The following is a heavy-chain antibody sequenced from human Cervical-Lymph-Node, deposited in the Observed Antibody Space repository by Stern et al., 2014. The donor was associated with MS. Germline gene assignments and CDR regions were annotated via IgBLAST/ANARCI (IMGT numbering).Heavy chain of an antibody. CDR3: ARDATVTNTFDY. CDR1: GFTFSSYA. V-gene: IGHV3-30*04. J-gene: IGHJ4*02. D-gene: IGHD4-17*01. Sequence: VQLVESGGGVVQPGRSLRLSCAASGFTFSSYAMHWVRQAPGKGLEWVAVISYDGRTIYYGDSVKGRFTISRDNSKNTLYLQMSSLRADDTAVYYCARDATVTNTFDYWGQGALVTVSS. CDR2: ISYDGRTI.